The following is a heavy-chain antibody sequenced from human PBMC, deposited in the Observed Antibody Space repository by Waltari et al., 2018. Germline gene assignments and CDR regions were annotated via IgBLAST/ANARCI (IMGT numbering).Heavy chain of an antibody. D-gene: IGHD1-1*01. CDR1: GTTFSSYW. V-gene: IGHV3-74*01. CDR2: INRDGSST. J-gene: IGHJ4*02. CDR3: ARGTTGTTGISSRYFDY. Sequence: EVQLVQSGGVLVQPGGSLRLSCAASGTTFSSYWMHWVRQVPGKGLVGVSRINRDGSSTSYADSVKGRFTISRDNAKKPLYLQMNSLRAEDTAVYYCARGTTGTTGISSRYFDYWGQGTLVPVSS.